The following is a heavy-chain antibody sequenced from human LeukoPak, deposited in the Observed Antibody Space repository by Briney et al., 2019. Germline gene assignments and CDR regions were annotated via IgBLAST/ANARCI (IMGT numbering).Heavy chain of an antibody. CDR2: ISESGSGT. D-gene: IGHD3-3*01. V-gene: IGHV3-23*01. CDR3: AKGVFGVNRAFDY. J-gene: IGHJ4*02. Sequence: PGGSLRLSCEASGFTFNTCAMSWVRQAPGKGLEWVSAISESGSGTYYADSVKGRFTISRDSSKNTLYLQMNNLRVDDTALCYCAKGVFGVNRAFDYWGQGTLVTVSS. CDR1: GFTFNTCA.